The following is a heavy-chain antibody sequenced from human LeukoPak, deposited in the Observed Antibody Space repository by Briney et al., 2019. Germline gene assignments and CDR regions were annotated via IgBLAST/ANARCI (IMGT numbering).Heavy chain of an antibody. J-gene: IGHJ4*02. CDR3: ARGGQSELGACDY. V-gene: IGHV1-3*01. D-gene: IGHD7-27*01. CDR1: GYTSTSYA. CDR2: INAGNGNT. Sequence: GASVKVSCKASGYTSTSYAMHWVRQAPGQRLEWMGWINAGNGNTKYSQKFQGRVTMTRDTSISTAYMELSWLRVHDTAVYYCARGGQSELGACDYWGQGSLVPVS.